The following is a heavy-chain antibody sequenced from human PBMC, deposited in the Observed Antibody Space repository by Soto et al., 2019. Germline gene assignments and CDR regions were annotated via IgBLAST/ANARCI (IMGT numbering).Heavy chain of an antibody. J-gene: IGHJ5*02. CDR2: ISNSGHSA. V-gene: IGHV3-23*01. D-gene: IGHD5-12*01. CDR3: AKGGPTFLNWFGP. CDR1: GFIFSSYA. Sequence: PGGSLRLSFAASGFIFSSYAMNWVRQAPGKGLEWISVISNSGHSAYYADSVKGLFTISRDNTKNTLYLQIKSLRAENTAAYYCAKGGPTFLNWFGPWGQGTLVTVSS.